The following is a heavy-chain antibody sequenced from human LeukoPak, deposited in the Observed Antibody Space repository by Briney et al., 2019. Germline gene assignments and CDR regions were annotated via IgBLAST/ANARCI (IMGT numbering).Heavy chain of an antibody. CDR2: ISISGDIT. CDR1: GFTFSSHA. D-gene: IGHD4/OR15-4a*01. Sequence: GGSLRLSCAVSGFTFSSHAMTWVRQAPGKGLEWVSGISISGDITHYADSVQGRFIISRDNSKNTVYLQMNSLRVEDTAVYYCANEEVPNDYWGQGTLVTVSS. CDR3: ANEEVPNDY. J-gene: IGHJ4*02. V-gene: IGHV3-23*01.